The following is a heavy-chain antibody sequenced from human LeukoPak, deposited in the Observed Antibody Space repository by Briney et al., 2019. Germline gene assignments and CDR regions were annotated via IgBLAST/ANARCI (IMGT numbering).Heavy chain of an antibody. CDR3: TTDAVVPAAMLGYYYYYGMDV. CDR2: IKSKTDGGTT. Sequence: GGSLRLSCAASGFTFDDYGMNWVRQAPGKGLEWVGRIKSKTDGGTTDYAAPVKGRFTISRDDSKNTLYLQMNSLRTEDTAVYYCTTDAVVPAAMLGYYYYYGMDVWGQGTTVTVSS. CDR1: GFTFDDYG. D-gene: IGHD2-2*01. J-gene: IGHJ6*02. V-gene: IGHV3-15*07.